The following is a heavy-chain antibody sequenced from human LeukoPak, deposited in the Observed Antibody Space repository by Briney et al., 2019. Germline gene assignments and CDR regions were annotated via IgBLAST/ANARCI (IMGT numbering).Heavy chain of an antibody. CDR3: ARDPNGDYIGAFDM. Sequence: PGGSLRLSCAASGFTFSSYGMPWVRQAPGKGLEWVAVISYDGSNKYYADSVKGRFTISRDNSKNTLYLQMNSLRAEDTAVYYCARDPNGDYIGAFDMWGPGTMVTVSS. V-gene: IGHV3-30*03. CDR2: ISYDGSNK. CDR1: GFTFSSYG. J-gene: IGHJ3*02. D-gene: IGHD4-17*01.